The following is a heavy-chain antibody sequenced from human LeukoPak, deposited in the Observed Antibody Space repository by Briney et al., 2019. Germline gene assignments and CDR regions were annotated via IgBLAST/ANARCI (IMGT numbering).Heavy chain of an antibody. V-gene: IGHV4-38-2*02. D-gene: IGHD2-2*01. Sequence: PSETLSLTCTVSGYSISSGYYWGWIRQPPGKGLEWIGSIYHSGSTYYNPSLKSRVTISVDTSKNQFSLKLSSVTAADTAVYFCAKHTSTTYAHFDYWGQGILVTVSS. J-gene: IGHJ4*02. CDR3: AKHTSTTYAHFDY. CDR1: GYSISSGYY. CDR2: IYHSGST.